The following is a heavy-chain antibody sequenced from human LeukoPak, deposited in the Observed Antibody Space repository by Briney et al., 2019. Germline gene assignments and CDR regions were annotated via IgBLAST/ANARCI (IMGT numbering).Heavy chain of an antibody. D-gene: IGHD2-2*01. Sequence: EASVKVSCKASGYTFTGYYMHWVQQAPGQGLEWMGWINPNSGGTNYAQKFQGRVTMTRDTSISTAYMELSRLRSDDTAVYYCARDGLTVPAAPLGTWFDPWGQGTLVTVSS. J-gene: IGHJ5*02. CDR2: INPNSGGT. V-gene: IGHV1-2*03. CDR3: ARDGLTVPAAPLGTWFDP. CDR1: GYTFTGYY.